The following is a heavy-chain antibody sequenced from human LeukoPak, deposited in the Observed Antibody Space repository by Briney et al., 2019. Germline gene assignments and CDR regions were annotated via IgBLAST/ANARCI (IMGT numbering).Heavy chain of an antibody. CDR3: ARFEFSGSYHHDAFDI. CDR1: GGSISSSNW. V-gene: IGHV4-4*02. CDR2: IYHSGST. D-gene: IGHD3-10*01. Sequence: PSGTLSLTCAVSGGSISSSNWWSWVRQPPGKGLEWIGEIYHSGSTNYNPFLKSRVTISVDKSKNQFSLKLSSVTAADTAVYYCARFEFSGSYHHDAFDIWGQGTMVTVSS. J-gene: IGHJ3*02.